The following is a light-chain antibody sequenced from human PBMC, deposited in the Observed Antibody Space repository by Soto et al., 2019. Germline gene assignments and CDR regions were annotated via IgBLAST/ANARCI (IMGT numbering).Light chain of an antibody. J-gene: IGKJ4*01. CDR3: QQFSSYPLT. CDR1: QGISSA. CDR2: DAS. Sequence: AIQLTQSPSSLSASVGDRITITCRASQGISSALAWYQQKPGKASKLLIYDASSLESGVPSTFSGSGSGTDFTLTISSLQPEDFATYFCQQFSSYPLTFCGGTKVEIK. V-gene: IGKV1-13*02.